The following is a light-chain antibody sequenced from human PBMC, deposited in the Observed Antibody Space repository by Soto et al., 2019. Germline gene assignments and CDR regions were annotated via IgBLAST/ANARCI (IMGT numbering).Light chain of an antibody. J-gene: IGLJ1*01. CDR2: DVY. CDR1: SIGGFNY. Sequence: QSALTQPRSVSGSPGQSVTISCSGSSIGGFNYVSWYQQHPDKAPRVIIYDVYKRPSGVPDRFSGSKSGNTASLTISGLQADDEADYYCCSYTVRYSFVFGGGTKVTVL. CDR3: CSYTVRYSFV. V-gene: IGLV2-11*01.